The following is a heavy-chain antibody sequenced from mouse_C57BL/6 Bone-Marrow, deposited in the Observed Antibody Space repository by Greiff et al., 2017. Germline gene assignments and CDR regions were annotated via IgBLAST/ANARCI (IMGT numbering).Heavy chain of an antibody. CDR1: GYTFTGYW. V-gene: IGHV1-9*01. J-gene: IGHJ2*01. D-gene: IGHD1-1*01. CDR2: ILPGSGST. Sequence: QVQLQQSGAELMKPGASVKLSCKATGYTFTGYWIEWVKQRPGHGLEWIGEILPGSGSTNYNEKFKGKATFTADTSSNTAYMQLSSLTTEDSAIYYCAIPVITTVVATRGSFDYWGQGTTLTVSS. CDR3: AIPVITTVVATRGSFDY.